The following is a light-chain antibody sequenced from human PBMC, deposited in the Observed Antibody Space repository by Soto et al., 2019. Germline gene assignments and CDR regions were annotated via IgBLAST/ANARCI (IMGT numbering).Light chain of an antibody. CDR1: GSNIGAGYD. Sequence: SVLTQPPSVSGAPGQRVIISCTGSGSNIGAGYDVHWYQHLPGTAPKLLIYGNNNRPSGVPDRFSGSKSGTSASLAITGLQAEDEADYYCQSYDSSLSGSRVFGGGTQLTVL. CDR2: GNN. V-gene: IGLV1-40*01. CDR3: QSYDSSLSGSRV. J-gene: IGLJ3*02.